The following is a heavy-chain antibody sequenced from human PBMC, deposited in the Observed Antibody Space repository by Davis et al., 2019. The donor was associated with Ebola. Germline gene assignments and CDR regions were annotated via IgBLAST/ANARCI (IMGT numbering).Heavy chain of an antibody. CDR2: INHRGST. CDR1: GGSFSGSY. J-gene: IGHJ6*02. CDR3: ARGRTAGYYYYGMDV. Sequence: SETLSLTCAVYGGSFSGSYWSWIRKPPGKGLEWFGEINHRGSTNYNPSLKSRVTISVHTSKNQFPLKTSYVTAADTAVYYCARGRTAGYYYYGMDVWGQGTTVTVSS. D-gene: IGHD6-13*01. V-gene: IGHV4-34*01.